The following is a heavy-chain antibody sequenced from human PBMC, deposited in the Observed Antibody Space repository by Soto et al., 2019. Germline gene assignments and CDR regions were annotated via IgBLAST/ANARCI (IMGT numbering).Heavy chain of an antibody. D-gene: IGHD1-26*01. V-gene: IGHV3-23*01. Sequence: GGSLRLSCAASGFTFSSYGMSWVRQAPGKGLEWVSAISGSGGSTSYADSVRGRFTISRDNSKNTLYLQMNSLKAEDTALFYCGKGMTPLIVGAMSFHYWGRETLVTVSS. CDR2: ISGSGGST. J-gene: IGHJ4*02. CDR3: GKGMTPLIVGAMSFHY. CDR1: GFTFSSYG.